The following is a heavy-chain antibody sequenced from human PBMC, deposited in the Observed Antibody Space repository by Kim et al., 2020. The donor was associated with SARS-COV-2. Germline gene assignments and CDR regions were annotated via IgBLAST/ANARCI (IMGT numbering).Heavy chain of an antibody. D-gene: IGHD1-26*01. CDR1: GFTFSSYS. V-gene: IGHV3-21*01. Sequence: GGSLRLSCAASGFTFSSYSMNWVRQAPGKGLEWVSSISSSSSYIYYADSVKGRFTISRDNAKNSLYLQMNSLRAEDTAVYYCARDNFSGSYSRYAFDIWGQGTMVTVSS. CDR2: ISSSSSYI. CDR3: ARDNFSGSYSRYAFDI. J-gene: IGHJ3*02.